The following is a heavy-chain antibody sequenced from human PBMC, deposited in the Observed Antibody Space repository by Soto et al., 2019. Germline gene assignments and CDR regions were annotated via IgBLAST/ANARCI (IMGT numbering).Heavy chain of an antibody. D-gene: IGHD3-22*01. CDR3: ARDPNDSSAYYHHHYYVMDV. J-gene: IGHJ6*02. CDR1: GYTFTSYG. CDR2: INAGNGNT. Sequence: ASVKVSCKASGYTFTSYGIHWVRQAPGQRLEWTGWINAGNGNTKYSEKFQGRVTITRDTSASTAYLELSSLRSEDTAVYYCARDPNDSSAYYHHHYYVMDVWGQGSTVTVSS. V-gene: IGHV1-3*01.